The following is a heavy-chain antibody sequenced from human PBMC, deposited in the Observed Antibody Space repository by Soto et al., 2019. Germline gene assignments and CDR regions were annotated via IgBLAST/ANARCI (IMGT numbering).Heavy chain of an antibody. CDR3: AEGDSSWGRRGYYYYGMYV. CDR1: GGTFSSYD. CDR2: VIILVGAA. D-gene: IGHD6-13*01. V-gene: IGHV1-69*01. J-gene: IGHJ6*02. Sequence: QVQLVQSGAEVKKPGSSVQVSCKASGGTFSSYDLSWVRQAPGQGLVWMGGVIILVGAAYYAQQFQGRVTITADESTSRAYIELSSLRSEDTAVYYCAEGDSSWGRRGYYYYGMYVLGPGTTGTGSS.